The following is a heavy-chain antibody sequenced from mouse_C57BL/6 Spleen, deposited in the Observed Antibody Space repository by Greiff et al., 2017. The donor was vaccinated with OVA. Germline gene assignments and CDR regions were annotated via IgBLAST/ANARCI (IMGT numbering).Heavy chain of an antibody. CDR3: TAYDEGSAMDY. CDR1: GYTFTDYE. J-gene: IGHJ4*01. D-gene: IGHD2-12*01. V-gene: IGHV1-15*01. CDR2: IDPETGGT. Sequence: QVQLQQSGAELVRPGASVTLSCKASGYTFTDYEMHWVKQTPVHGLEWIGAIDPETGGTAYNQKFKGKAILTADKSSSTAYMELRSLTSEDSAVYYCTAYDEGSAMDYWGQGTSVTVSS.